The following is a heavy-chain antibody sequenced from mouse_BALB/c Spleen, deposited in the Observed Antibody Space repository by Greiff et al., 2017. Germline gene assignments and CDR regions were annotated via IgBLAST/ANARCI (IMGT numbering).Heavy chain of an antibody. CDR2: ISSGGST. V-gene: IGHV5-6-5*01. J-gene: IGHJ4*01. CDR3: ARRGYGSSYGPYYYAMDY. Sequence: LVESGGGLVKPGGSLKLSCAASGFTFSSYAMSWVRQTPEKRLEWVASISSGGSTYYPDSVKGRFTISRDNARNILYLQMSSLRSEDTAMYYCARRGYGSSYGPYYYAMDYWGQGTSVTVSS. CDR1: GFTFSSYA. D-gene: IGHD1-1*01.